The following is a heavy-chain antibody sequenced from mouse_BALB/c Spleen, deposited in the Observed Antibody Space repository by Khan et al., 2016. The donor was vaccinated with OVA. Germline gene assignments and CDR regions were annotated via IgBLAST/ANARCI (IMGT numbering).Heavy chain of an antibody. V-gene: IGHV5-9*03. CDR3: ARSNYGSFAY. CDR2: ISSGGDNT. D-gene: IGHD2-2*01. Sequence: VQLKESGGGLVKPGGSLKLSCAASGFTFSSFTMSWVRQTPEKRLEWVATISSGGDNTYYPDSVKGRFTISRDNAKNTLYLQMSSLRSEDTALYYCARSNYGSFAYWGQGTLVTVSA. CDR1: GFTFSSFT. J-gene: IGHJ3*01.